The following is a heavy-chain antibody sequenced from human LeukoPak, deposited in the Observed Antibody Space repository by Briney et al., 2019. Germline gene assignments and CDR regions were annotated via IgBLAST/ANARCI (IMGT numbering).Heavy chain of an antibody. CDR3: AKGMVPAAMNDAFDI. CDR2: IKQDGSEK. V-gene: IGHV3-7*03. D-gene: IGHD2-2*01. Sequence: GGSLRLSCAASGFTFSSYWMSWVRQAPGKGLEWVANIKQDGSEKYYVDSVKGRFTISRDNAKNSLYLQMNSLRAEDMALYYCAKGMVPAAMNDAFDIWGQGTMVTVSS. J-gene: IGHJ3*02. CDR1: GFTFSSYW.